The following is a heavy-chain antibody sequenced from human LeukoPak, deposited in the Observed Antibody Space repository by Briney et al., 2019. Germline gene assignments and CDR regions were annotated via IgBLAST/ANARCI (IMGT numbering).Heavy chain of an antibody. V-gene: IGHV3-30-3*01. CDR1: GFTFSSYA. CDR3: ARVLLQWELLYDLDY. J-gene: IGHJ4*02. CDR2: ISYDGSNK. D-gene: IGHD1-26*01. Sequence: GGSLRLSCAASGFTFSSYAMHWVRQAPGKGLEWVAVISYDGSNKYYADSVKGRFTISRDNSKNTLYLQMNSLRAEDTAVYYCARVLLQWELLYDLDYWGQGTLVTVSS.